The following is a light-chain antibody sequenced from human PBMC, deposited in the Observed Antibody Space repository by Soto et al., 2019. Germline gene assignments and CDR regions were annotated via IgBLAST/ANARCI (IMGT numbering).Light chain of an antibody. J-gene: IGLJ1*01. CDR3: SSYTSSGTLYV. V-gene: IGLV2-14*01. Sequence: QSVLTQPASLSGSPGQSITISCTGTSSDIGGSKYVSWYQQHPGKAPKLMIYEVTYRPSGVSDRFSGSKSGNTASLTVSGLQAEDEADYYCSSYTSSGTLYVFGTGTKVTAL. CDR2: EVT. CDR1: SSDIGGSKY.